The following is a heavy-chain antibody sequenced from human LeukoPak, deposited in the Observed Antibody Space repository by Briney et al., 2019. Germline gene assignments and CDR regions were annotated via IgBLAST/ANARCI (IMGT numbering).Heavy chain of an antibody. J-gene: IGHJ6*02. CDR2: INSDGSST. CDR3: ATGQGHGMDV. V-gene: IGHV3-74*01. Sequence: QPGGSLRLSCAASGFTFSSYWMHWVRQAPVKGLVWVSRINSDGSSTSYADSVKGRFTISRDNAKNTLYLQMNSLRAEDTAVYYCATGQGHGMDVWGQGTTVTVSS. CDR1: GFTFSSYW. D-gene: IGHD1-14*01.